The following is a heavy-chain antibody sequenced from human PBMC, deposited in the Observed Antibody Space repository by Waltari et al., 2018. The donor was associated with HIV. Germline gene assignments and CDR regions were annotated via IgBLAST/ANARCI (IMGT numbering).Heavy chain of an antibody. Sequence: QVQLQESGPGLVKPSETLSLTCTVSGGSVSSGSYYWSWIRQPPGKGLEWIGYIYYSGSTNYNPSLKSRVTISVDTSKNQFSLKLSSVTAADTAVYYCARGGHRRLGDAFDIWGQGTMVTVSS. CDR2: IYYSGST. CDR3: ARGGHRRLGDAFDI. V-gene: IGHV4-61*01. D-gene: IGHD6-19*01. J-gene: IGHJ3*02. CDR1: GGSVSSGSYY.